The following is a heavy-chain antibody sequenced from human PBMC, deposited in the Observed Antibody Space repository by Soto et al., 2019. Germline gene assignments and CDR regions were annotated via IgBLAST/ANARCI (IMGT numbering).Heavy chain of an antibody. CDR3: AGDSGADKVVAYYFDY. V-gene: IGHV3-30-3*01. D-gene: IGHD5-12*01. CDR1: GFTFSSYA. Sequence: HPGGSLRLSCAASGFTFSSYAMHWVRQAPGKGLEWVAVISYDGSHNYFADSVKGRFTISRDNSKNTLYLQMNSLRPEDTAVYYCAGDSGADKVVAYYFDYWGQGTLVTVSS. CDR2: ISYDGSHN. J-gene: IGHJ4*02.